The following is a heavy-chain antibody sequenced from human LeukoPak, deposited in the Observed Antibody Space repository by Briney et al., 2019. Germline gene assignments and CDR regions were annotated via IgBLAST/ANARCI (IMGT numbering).Heavy chain of an antibody. CDR2: IFYSGST. V-gene: IGHV4-39*01. CDR3: ARQGGSWSHWYFDL. Sequence: PSETLSLTCTVSGGSISSVSHYWGWIRQPPGKGLECIGSIFYSGSTSYNPSLKSRVTISVDTSKNQFSLKLNSVTAADTAVYYCARQGGSWSHWYFDLWGRGTLVTVSS. CDR1: GGSISSVSHY. J-gene: IGHJ2*01. D-gene: IGHD6-13*01.